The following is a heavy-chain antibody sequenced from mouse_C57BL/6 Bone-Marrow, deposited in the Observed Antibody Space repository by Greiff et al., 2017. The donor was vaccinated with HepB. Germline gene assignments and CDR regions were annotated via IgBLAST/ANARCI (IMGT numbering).Heavy chain of an antibody. V-gene: IGHV1-15*01. Sequence: VQLQQSGAELVRPGASVTLSCKASGYTFTDYEMHWVKQTPVHGLEWIGAIDPETGGTAYNQKFKGKAILTADKSSSTAYMELRSLTSEDSAVYYCTREGVYGSLFYYAMDYWGQGTSVTVSS. CDR2: IDPETGGT. D-gene: IGHD1-1*01. CDR3: TREGVYGSLFYYAMDY. J-gene: IGHJ4*01. CDR1: GYTFTDYE.